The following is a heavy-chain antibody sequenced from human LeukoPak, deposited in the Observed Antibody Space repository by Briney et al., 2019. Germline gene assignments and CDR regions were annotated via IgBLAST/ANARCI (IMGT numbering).Heavy chain of an antibody. CDR2: ISGSGGSK. Sequence: GGSLRLSCAPFGFTFSSYAMSWVRQAPGKGVEWVSAISGSGGSKYYADSVKGRFNISRDNSKNTLYLQMNSLRAEDTAVYYCAKDLRIRWVRGASDAFDIWGQGTMVTVSS. V-gene: IGHV3-23*01. CDR3: AKDLRIRWVRGASDAFDI. D-gene: IGHD3-10*01. CDR1: GFTFSSYA. J-gene: IGHJ3*02.